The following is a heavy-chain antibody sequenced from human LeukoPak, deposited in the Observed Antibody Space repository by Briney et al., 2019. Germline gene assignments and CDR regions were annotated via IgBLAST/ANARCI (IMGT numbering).Heavy chain of an antibody. Sequence: GGSLRLSCAASGFAFSSYSMIWVRQAPGKGLEWVSSISSSSSYIYYADSVKGRFTISRDNAKNSLYLQMNSLRAEDTAVYYCAQRGYSGYSFDYWGQGTLVTVSS. D-gene: IGHD5-12*01. CDR1: GFAFSSYS. CDR3: AQRGYSGYSFDY. CDR2: ISSSSSYI. J-gene: IGHJ4*02. V-gene: IGHV3-21*01.